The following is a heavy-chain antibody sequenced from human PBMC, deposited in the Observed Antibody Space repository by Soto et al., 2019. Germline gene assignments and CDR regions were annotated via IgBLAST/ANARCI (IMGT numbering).Heavy chain of an antibody. D-gene: IGHD2-21*02. Sequence: SETLSLTCIVSGESISSSSYHWGWIRQPPGKGLEWIGGIYYSGRTYYNPSFKSRVTISIDTSKNQFSLKLSSVTATDTAVYYCARQRTTVVTQAYFDHWGQGALVTVSS. J-gene: IGHJ4*02. CDR1: GESISSSSYH. V-gene: IGHV4-39*01. CDR3: ARQRTTVVTQAYFDH. CDR2: IYYSGRT.